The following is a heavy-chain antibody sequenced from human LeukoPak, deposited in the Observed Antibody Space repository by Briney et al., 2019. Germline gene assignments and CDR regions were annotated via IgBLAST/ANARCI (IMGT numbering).Heavy chain of an antibody. CDR2: IYYSGST. J-gene: IGHJ4*02. CDR1: GGSISSGGYY. V-gene: IGHV4-61*08. D-gene: IGHD3-10*01. CDR3: ARQQYGSGSGLDC. Sequence: SETLSLTCTVSGGSISSGGYYWSWIRQPPGKGLEWIGYIYYSGSTNYNPSLKSRVTISVDTSKNQFSLKLSSVTAADTAVYYCARQQYGSGSGLDCWGQGTLVTVSS.